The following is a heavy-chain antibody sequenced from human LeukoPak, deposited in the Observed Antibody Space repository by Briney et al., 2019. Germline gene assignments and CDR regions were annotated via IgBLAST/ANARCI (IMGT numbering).Heavy chain of an antibody. D-gene: IGHD1-1*01. CDR1: GDSISSTSHY. Sequence: PSETLSLTCTVSGDSISSTSHYWDWIRQPPGKGLEWIGNIYFTGSTYYCPSLKSRVTISVDRSKNQFSLKLSSVTAADTAVYYCARGRGTTRFWATFSNWFDPWGQGTLVTVSS. CDR3: ARGRGTTRFWATFSNWFDP. V-gene: IGHV4-39*01. J-gene: IGHJ5*02. CDR2: IYFTGST.